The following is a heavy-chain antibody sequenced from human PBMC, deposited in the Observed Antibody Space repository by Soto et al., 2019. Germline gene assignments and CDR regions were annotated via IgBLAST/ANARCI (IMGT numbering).Heavy chain of an antibody. Sequence: QLQLQESGSGQVKPSQTLSLTCVVSGGSVTSGGHSWSWIRQAPGKGLEWVGSVYQSQYAYYNPSLRSRVAISLDRSNNQVSLRMTSVTAADTAIYYCARGDTRLAELSHYYWGQGKLVTVSS. J-gene: IGHJ4*02. V-gene: IGHV4-30-2*01. D-gene: IGHD3-16*02. CDR3: ARGDTRLAELSHYY. CDR1: GGSVTSGGHS. CDR2: VYQSQYA.